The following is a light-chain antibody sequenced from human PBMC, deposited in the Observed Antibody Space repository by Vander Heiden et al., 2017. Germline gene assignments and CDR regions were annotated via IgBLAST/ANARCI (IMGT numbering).Light chain of an antibody. CDR2: QES. V-gene: IGLV3-1*01. CDR1: KLGDKY. Sequence: SYELTQPPSVSVFPGQTARITCSGDKLGDKYDCWYYQKPGQYPVVVIYQESKRPAVIPERFSGYNSGNTATLTIRGNQDMDEADYYCQAWDSSNVVFGGGTKLTVL. J-gene: IGLJ2*01. CDR3: QAWDSSNVV.